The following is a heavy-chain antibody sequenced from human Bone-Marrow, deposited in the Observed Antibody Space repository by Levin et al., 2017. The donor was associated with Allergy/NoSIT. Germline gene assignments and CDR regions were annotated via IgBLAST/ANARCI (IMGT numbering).Heavy chain of an antibody. CDR2: IWYDGSNK. CDR1: GFTFSSYG. Sequence: GESLKISCAASGFTFSSYGMHWVRQAPGKGLEWVAVIWYDGSNKYYADSVKGRFTISRDNSKNTLYLQMNSLRAEDTAVYYCARDRANYDSSGSTGDWYFDLWGRGTLVTVSS. J-gene: IGHJ2*01. V-gene: IGHV3-33*01. CDR3: ARDRANYDSSGSTGDWYFDL. D-gene: IGHD3-22*01.